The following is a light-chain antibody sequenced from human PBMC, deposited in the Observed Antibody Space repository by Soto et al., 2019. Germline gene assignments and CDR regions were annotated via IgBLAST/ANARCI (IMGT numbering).Light chain of an antibody. J-gene: IGLJ3*02. CDR3: TSYVGSNIWV. CDR1: SSDVGAYKY. V-gene: IGLV2-8*01. Sequence: QSALTQPPSASGSPGQSVTISCTGTSSDVGAYKYVSWYQQYPGKAPKLMIYEVSKRPSGVPDRFSGSKSGNTASLTVSGLQAEDEADYYFTSYVGSNIWVFGGGTKLTDL. CDR2: EVS.